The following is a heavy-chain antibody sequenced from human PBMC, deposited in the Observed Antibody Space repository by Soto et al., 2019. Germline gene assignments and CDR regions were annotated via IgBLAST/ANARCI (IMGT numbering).Heavy chain of an antibody. CDR2: IDTTGHTT. CDR3: VRDGTATVASDH. D-gene: IGHD6-19*01. V-gene: IGHV3-11*01. Sequence: WGSLSLSCDGSGFTFSAYHMSWIRQAPGKGLEWVSNIDTTGHTTSYADSVEGRFTTSRDNAKNSLYLQMNSLKGEDTAVYYGVRDGTATVASDHLGKGTLVIVSS. CDR1: GFTFSAYH. J-gene: IGHJ4*02.